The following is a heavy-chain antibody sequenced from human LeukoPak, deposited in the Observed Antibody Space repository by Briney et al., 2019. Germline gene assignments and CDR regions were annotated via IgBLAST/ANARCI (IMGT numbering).Heavy chain of an antibody. D-gene: IGHD4-17*01. J-gene: IGHJ3*02. CDR2: IWYDESHK. CDR3: ASPYGDYARGAFDI. V-gene: IGHV3-33*01. Sequence: GRSLRLSCAASGFTFSGYGMHWVRQAPGKGLECVAVIWYDESHKYYADSVKGRFTIYRDNYKNTMYLQMNSLRAEDTAVYYCASPYGDYARGAFDIWGQGTMVTVSS. CDR1: GFTFSGYG.